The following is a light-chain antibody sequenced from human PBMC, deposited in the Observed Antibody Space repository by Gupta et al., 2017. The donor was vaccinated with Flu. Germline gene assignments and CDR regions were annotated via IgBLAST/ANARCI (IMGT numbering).Light chain of an antibody. CDR3: QQSYSTPYS. J-gene: IGKJ2*03. Sequence: DIQMTQPPSSLSASVGDRVTITCRASQSISSYLNWYQQKPGKAPKLLIYAASSLQSGVPSRFSGSGSGTDFTLTISSLQPEDFATYYCQQSYSTPYSFDQGTKLEIK. CDR2: AAS. V-gene: IGKV1-39*01. CDR1: QSISSY.